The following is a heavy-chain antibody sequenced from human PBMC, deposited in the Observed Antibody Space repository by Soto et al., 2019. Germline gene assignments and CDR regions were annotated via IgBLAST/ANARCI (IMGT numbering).Heavy chain of an antibody. CDR1: GFIFNSFA. V-gene: IGHV3-30*03. Sequence: QVQLVESGGGVVQPGRSLRLTCAVSGFIFNSFAMHWVRQAPGKGLEWVAVISDGGANNYYADSVKGRFTISRDNSQNTLFLQMNSLRPEDTADYYCARGARSCSYTSRYTIDYWGQGTLVTVSS. CDR2: ISDGGANN. J-gene: IGHJ4*02. CDR3: ARGARSCSYTSRYTIDY. D-gene: IGHD2-2*02.